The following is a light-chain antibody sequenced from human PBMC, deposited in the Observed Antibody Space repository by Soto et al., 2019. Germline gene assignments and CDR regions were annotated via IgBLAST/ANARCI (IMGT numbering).Light chain of an antibody. CDR2: GAS. CDR3: QQYGSSPLT. J-gene: IGKJ4*01. Sequence: EIVLTQSPGTLSLSPGERATLSCRASQSVKSSYLAWYQQKPGQPPRLLIYGASTRATGIPARVIGSGSATDFYLTITRMEPAGFAVFYWQQYGSSPLTFGGGRKVEIK. V-gene: IGKV3-20*01. CDR1: QSVKSSY.